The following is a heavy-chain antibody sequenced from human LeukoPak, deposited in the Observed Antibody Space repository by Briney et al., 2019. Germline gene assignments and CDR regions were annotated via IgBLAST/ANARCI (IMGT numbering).Heavy chain of an antibody. D-gene: IGHD3-9*01. CDR2: IRSKAYGGTT. Sequence: PGRSLRLSCTASGFTFGDYAMSWVRQAPGKGLEWVGFIRSKAYGGTTEYAASVKGRFTISRDESKSIAYLEMNSLKTEDTAVYSCTREGLTASYYDILTGYYGPPPLGAFDIWGQGTMVTVSS. J-gene: IGHJ3*02. CDR3: TREGLTASYYDILTGYYGPPPLGAFDI. V-gene: IGHV3-49*04. CDR1: GFTFGDYA.